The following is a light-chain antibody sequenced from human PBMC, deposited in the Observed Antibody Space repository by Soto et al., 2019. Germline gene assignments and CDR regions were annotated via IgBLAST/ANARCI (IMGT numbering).Light chain of an antibody. J-gene: IGKJ5*01. Sequence: DIVLTQSPPTLSLSPGVRATLSCKPIQGVGSFLAWYQQNPGKPPRLLKDDTSIRATGIPARFSGSGSETDFTQSISSLEPEEFAVYYCQQRNSWPPTFTFGQGTRLEIK. CDR2: DTS. V-gene: IGKV3-11*01. CDR1: QGVGSF. CDR3: QQRNSWPPTFT.